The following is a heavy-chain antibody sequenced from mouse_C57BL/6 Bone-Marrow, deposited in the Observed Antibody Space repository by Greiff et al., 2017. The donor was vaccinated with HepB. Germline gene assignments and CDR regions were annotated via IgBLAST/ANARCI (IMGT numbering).Heavy chain of an antibody. D-gene: IGHD1-1*01. V-gene: IGHV5-9-1*02. CDR3: TRDDAYYYGRWYFDV. J-gene: IGHJ1*03. Sequence: EVQGVESGEGLVKPGGSLKLSCAASGFTFSSYAMSWVRQTPEKRLEWVAYISSGGDYIYYADTVKGRFTISRDNARNTLYLQMSSLKSEDTAMYYCTRDDAYYYGRWYFDVWGTGTTVTVSS. CDR2: ISSGGDYI. CDR1: GFTFSSYA.